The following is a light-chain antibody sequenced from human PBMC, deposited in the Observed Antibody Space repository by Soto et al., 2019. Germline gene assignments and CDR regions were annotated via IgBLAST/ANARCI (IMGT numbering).Light chain of an antibody. CDR2: EVS. CDR1: SSDVGGYNY. CDR3: SSYTSSSTLEV. Sequence: QSALTQPASVSGSPGQSITISCTGTSSDVGGYNYVSWYQQHPGKATKLMIYEVSNRPLGVSNRFSGSKSGNTASLTISGLQAEDEADYYCSSYTSSSTLEVFGTGTKITVL. J-gene: IGLJ1*01. V-gene: IGLV2-14*01.